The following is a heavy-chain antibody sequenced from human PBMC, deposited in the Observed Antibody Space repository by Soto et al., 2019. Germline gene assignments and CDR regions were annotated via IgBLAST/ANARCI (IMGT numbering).Heavy chain of an antibody. CDR1: GGTFSSYA. CDR3: ARNKFGIAAAGSYYYYGMDV. D-gene: IGHD6-13*01. J-gene: IGHJ6*02. V-gene: IGHV1-69*13. Sequence: SVKVSCKASGGTFSSYAIGWVRQAPGQGLEWMGGIIPIFGTANYAQKFQGRVTITADESTSTAYMELSSLRSEDTAVYCCARNKFGIAAAGSYYYYGMDVWGQGTTVTVSS. CDR2: IIPIFGTA.